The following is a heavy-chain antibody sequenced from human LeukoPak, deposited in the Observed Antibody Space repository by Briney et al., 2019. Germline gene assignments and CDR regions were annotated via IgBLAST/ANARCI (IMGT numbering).Heavy chain of an antibody. J-gene: IGHJ4*02. D-gene: IGHD2-2*03. CDR3: ARPPSRGYSSSFEY. CDR1: GYSFPTYW. Sequence: GESLKISCHGSGYSFPTYWIAWVRQMPGKGLEWMGIIYPDESNIRYSPSFQGQVTISADKSISTAYLQWSSLKASDTAMYYCARPPSRGYSSSFEYWGQGTLVTVSS. CDR2: IYPDESNI. V-gene: IGHV5-51*01.